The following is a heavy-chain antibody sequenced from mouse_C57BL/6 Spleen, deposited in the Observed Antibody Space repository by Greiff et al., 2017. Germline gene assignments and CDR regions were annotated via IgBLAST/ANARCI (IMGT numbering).Heavy chain of an antibody. J-gene: IGHJ2*01. CDR1: GYTFTSYW. CDR3: ARRGGYVFCY. CDR2: IDSSDSYT. V-gene: IGHV1-50*01. Sequence: QVQLQQPGAELVKPGASVKLSCKASGYTFTSYWMQWVKQRPGQGLEWIGEIDSSDSYTKYNQKFKGKATLTVDTSSSTADMQLSSLTSEDSAVYYCARRGGYVFCYWGQGTTLTVSS.